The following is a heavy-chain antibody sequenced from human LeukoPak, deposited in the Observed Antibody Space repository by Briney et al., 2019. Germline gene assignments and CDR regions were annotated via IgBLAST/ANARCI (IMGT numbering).Heavy chain of an antibody. D-gene: IGHD3-10*01. CDR3: ARHYYGSGSYLSAIDY. CDR2: IDHSGST. Sequence: SETLSLTCAVYGGSFSGYYWSWIRQPPGKGLEWIGEIDHSGSTNYNPSLKSRVTISVDTSKNQFSLKLSSVTAADTAVYYCARHYYGSGSYLSAIDYWGQGTLVTVSS. J-gene: IGHJ4*02. V-gene: IGHV4-34*01. CDR1: GGSFSGYY.